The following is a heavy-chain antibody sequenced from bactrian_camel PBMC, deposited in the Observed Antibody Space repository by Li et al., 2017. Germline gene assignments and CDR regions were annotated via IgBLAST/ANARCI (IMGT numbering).Heavy chain of an antibody. Sequence: QVQLVESGGGSVQAGGSLRLTCAASGYTYSNYCMGWFRQTPGKEREQVAVFIYTFGRSTRYADSVKGRFTISQRNAGTTLSLQMNSLKPDDTATYYCAATRGPLLVRYVLEEGRYNYWGQGTQVTVS. D-gene: IGHD4*01. CDR1: GYTYSNYC. CDR2: IYTFGRST. J-gene: IGHJ4*01. V-gene: IGHV3S1*01. CDR3: AATRGPLLVRYVLEEGRYNY.